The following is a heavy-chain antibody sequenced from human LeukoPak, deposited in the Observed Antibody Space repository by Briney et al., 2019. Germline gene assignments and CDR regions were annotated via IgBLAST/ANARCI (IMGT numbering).Heavy chain of an antibody. J-gene: IGHJ4*02. CDR2: IYHSGST. V-gene: IGHV4-38-2*02. CDR3: ARDHQLRGVSLFDY. CDR1: GYSISSGYY. D-gene: IGHD3-10*01. Sequence: SETLSLTCTVSGYSISSGYYWGWIRQPPGKGLEWIGSIYHSGSTYYNPSLKSRVTISVDTSKNQFSLKLSSVTAADTAVYYRARDHQLRGVSLFDYWGQGTLVTVSS.